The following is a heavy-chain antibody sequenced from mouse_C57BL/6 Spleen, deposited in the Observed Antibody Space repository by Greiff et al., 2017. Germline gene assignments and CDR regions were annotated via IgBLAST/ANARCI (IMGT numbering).Heavy chain of an antibody. CDR3: TTWEDDN. J-gene: IGHJ2*01. V-gene: IGHV14-4*01. Sequence: VQLKESGAELVRPGASVKLSCTASGFNIKDDYMHWVKQRPEQGLEWIGWIDPENGDTEYASKFQGKATITADTSSNTAYLQLSSLTSEDTAVYYCTTWEDDNWGQGTTLTVSS. D-gene: IGHD4-1*01. CDR1: GFNIKDDY. CDR2: IDPENGDT.